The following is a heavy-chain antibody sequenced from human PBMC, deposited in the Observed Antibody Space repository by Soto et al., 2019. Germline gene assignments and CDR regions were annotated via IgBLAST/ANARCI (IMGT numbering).Heavy chain of an antibody. CDR1: GYTFINYY. J-gene: IGHJ6*03. V-gene: IGHV1-46*03. Sequence: QVQLVQSGAEVKKPGASVKVSCKASGYTFINYYIHWVRQAPGQGLEWMGVINPNGGSTVYAQKFQGRVRRTRDTSTITVYVELTSLRSDDTAVYFCVRATAARQRDYSYHYYLHIWGKGTTVTVSS. CDR3: VRATAARQRDYSYHYYLHI. D-gene: IGHD6-6*01. CDR2: INPNGGST.